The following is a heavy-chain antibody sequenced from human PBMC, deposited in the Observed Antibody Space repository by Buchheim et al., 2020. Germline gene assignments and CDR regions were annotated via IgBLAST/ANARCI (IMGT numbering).Heavy chain of an antibody. CDR2: IYHSGST. V-gene: IGHV4-4*02. CDR3: ARGDPGTMVRGVIPTYRHNYFDY. CDR1: GGSISSSSW. J-gene: IGHJ4*02. Sequence: QVQLQESGPGLVKPSGTLSLTCAVSGGSISSSSWWSWVRQPPGKGLEWIGEIYHSGSTNYNPSLESRVTISVDKSKNQFSLKLRSVTAADTAVYYCARGDPGTMVRGVIPTYRHNYFDYWGQGTL. D-gene: IGHD3-10*01.